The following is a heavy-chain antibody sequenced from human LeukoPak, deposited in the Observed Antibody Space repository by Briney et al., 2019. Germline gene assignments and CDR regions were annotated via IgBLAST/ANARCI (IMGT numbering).Heavy chain of an antibody. D-gene: IGHD1-26*01. Sequence: SETLSLTCKVSGESMSGFYWNWIRQPPGKGLEWIGYMHYTGNTNYNPSLKSRVTISIDTSKNQFSLRLSSVTASDTAVYYCARHLWVPAFDIWGQGTMVTVSS. V-gene: IGHV4-59*08. J-gene: IGHJ3*02. CDR2: MHYTGNT. CDR3: ARHLWVPAFDI. CDR1: GESMSGFY.